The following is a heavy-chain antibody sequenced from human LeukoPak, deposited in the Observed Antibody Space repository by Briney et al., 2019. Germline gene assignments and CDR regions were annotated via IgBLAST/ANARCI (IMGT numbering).Heavy chain of an antibody. CDR3: ARDRAGTGYCSGGSCYSAGY. J-gene: IGHJ4*02. Sequence: SVKVSCKASGGTFSSYAISWVRQAPGQGREWMGGIIPIFGTANYAQKFQGRVTITADESTSTAYMELSSLRSEDTAVYYCARDRAGTGYCSGGSCYSAGYWGQGTLVTVSS. CDR1: GGTFSSYA. CDR2: IIPIFGTA. D-gene: IGHD2-15*01. V-gene: IGHV1-69*13.